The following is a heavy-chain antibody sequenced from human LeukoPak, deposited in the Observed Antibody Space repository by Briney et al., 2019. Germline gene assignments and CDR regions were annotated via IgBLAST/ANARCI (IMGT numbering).Heavy chain of an antibody. CDR2: INPNSGGT. Sequence: ASVKVSCKASGYTFTSFGINWVRQAPGQGLEWMGWINPNSGGTKYAQKFQGRVTMTRDTSISTAYMELSRLRSDDTAVYYCARGEAGTVNYWGQGTLVTVSS. CDR3: ARGEAGTVNY. CDR1: GYTFTSFG. V-gene: IGHV1-2*02. D-gene: IGHD1-1*01. J-gene: IGHJ4*02.